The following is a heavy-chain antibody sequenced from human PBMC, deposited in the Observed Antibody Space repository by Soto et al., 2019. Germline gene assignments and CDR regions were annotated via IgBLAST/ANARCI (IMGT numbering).Heavy chain of an antibody. CDR3: AKDITAAAATGGYYFDY. CDR2: ISWNSGSI. D-gene: IGHD6-13*01. Sequence: GGSLRLSCAASGFTFDDYAMHWVRQAPGKGLEWVSGISWNSGSIGYADSVKGRFTISRDNAKNSLYLQMNSLRAEDTALYYCAKDITAAAATGGYYFDYWGQGTLVTVSS. V-gene: IGHV3-9*01. J-gene: IGHJ4*02. CDR1: GFTFDDYA.